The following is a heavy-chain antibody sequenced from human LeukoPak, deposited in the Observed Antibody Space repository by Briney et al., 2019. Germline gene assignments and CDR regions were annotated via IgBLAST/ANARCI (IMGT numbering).Heavy chain of an antibody. CDR1: GFTFSNYE. J-gene: IGHJ4*02. CDR3: ATIERENYDYVWGSYRPSDY. D-gene: IGHD3-16*02. V-gene: IGHV3-21*01. Sequence: PGGSLRLSCAASGFTFSNYEMNWVRQAPGKGLEWVSSISSSSSYIYYADSVKGRFTISRDNAKNSLYLQMNSLRAEDTAVYYCATIERENYDYVWGSYRPSDYWGQGTLVTVSS. CDR2: ISSSSSYI.